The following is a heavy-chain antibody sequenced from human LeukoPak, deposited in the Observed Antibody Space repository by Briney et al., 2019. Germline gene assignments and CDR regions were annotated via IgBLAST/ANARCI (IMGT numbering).Heavy chain of an antibody. Sequence: SETLSLTCAVYGGSFSGYYWSWIRQPPGKGLEWIGEINHSGSTNCNPSLKSRVTISVDTSKNQFSLKLSSVTAADTAVYYCARGRTRVNWFDPWGQGTLVTVSS. CDR3: ARGRTRVNWFDP. CDR1: GGSFSGYY. J-gene: IGHJ5*02. D-gene: IGHD1-14*01. V-gene: IGHV4-34*01. CDR2: INHSGST.